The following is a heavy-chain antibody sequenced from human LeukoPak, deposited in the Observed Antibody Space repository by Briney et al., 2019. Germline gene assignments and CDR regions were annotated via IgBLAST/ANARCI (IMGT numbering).Heavy chain of an antibody. V-gene: IGHV3-48*02. D-gene: IGHD1-26*01. Sequence: GGSLRLSCAASGFTFSSYSMNWVRQAPGKGLEWVPHITASGTAMFYADSVKGRFTISRDNAKNSLYLQMNSLRDEDTAVYYCASSGSYRFDYWGQGTLVTVSS. CDR2: ITASGTAM. J-gene: IGHJ4*02. CDR1: GFTFSSYS. CDR3: ASSGSYRFDY.